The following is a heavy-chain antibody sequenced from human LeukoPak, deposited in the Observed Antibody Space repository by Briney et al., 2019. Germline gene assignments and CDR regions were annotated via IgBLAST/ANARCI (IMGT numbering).Heavy chain of an antibody. Sequence: SETLSVTCTVSGGSISSGSYYWSWIRQPAGKGLEWIGRIHTSGRTNYNPSLKSRVTISVDTSKNQFSLELTSVTAADTAVYYCARGVTYYYDSSGYLDWGQGTLVTVSS. D-gene: IGHD3-22*01. J-gene: IGHJ1*01. CDR2: IHTSGRT. V-gene: IGHV4-61*02. CDR1: GGSISSGSYY. CDR3: ARGVTYYYDSSGYLD.